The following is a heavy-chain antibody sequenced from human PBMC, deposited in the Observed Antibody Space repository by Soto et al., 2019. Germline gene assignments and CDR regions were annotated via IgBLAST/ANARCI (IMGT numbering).Heavy chain of an antibody. D-gene: IGHD5-12*01. CDR1: GFTFSSYS. Sequence: GGSLRLSCAASGFTFSSYSMNWVRQAPGKGLEWVSSISSSSSYIYYADSVKGRFTISRDNAKNSLYLQMNSLRAEDTAVYYCARGGFYDMRWVSGYYYGVDVWGQGPTVTLSS. CDR2: ISSSSSYI. CDR3: ARGGFYDMRWVSGYYYGVDV. J-gene: IGHJ6*02. V-gene: IGHV3-21*01.